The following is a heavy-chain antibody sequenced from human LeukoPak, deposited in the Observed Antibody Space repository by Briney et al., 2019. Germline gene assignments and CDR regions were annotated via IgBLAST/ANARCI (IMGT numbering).Heavy chain of an antibody. CDR2: INSDGSST. D-gene: IGHD5/OR15-5a*01. CDR1: GFTFSNHG. Sequence: EGSLRLSCAASGFTFSNHGMNWVRQAPGKGLVWVSRINSDGSSTSYADSVKGRFTISRDNAKNTLYLQMNSLRAEDTAVYYCARGRSTAYFDYWGQGTLVTVSS. V-gene: IGHV3-74*01. CDR3: ARGRSTAYFDY. J-gene: IGHJ4*02.